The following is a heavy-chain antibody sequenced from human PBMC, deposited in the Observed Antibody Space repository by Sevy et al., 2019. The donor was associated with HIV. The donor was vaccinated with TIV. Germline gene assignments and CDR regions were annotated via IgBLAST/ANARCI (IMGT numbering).Heavy chain of an antibody. V-gene: IGHV4-34*01. CDR3: AREREVGATFWGY. CDR2: INHSGST. J-gene: IGHJ4*02. Sequence: SETLSLTCAVYGGSFSGYYWSWIRQSPGKGLEWIGEINHSGSTNYNPSLKSRVTISVDTSKNQFSLKLSSVTAADTAVYYCAREREVGATFWGYWGQGTLVTVSS. D-gene: IGHD1-26*01. CDR1: GGSFSGYY.